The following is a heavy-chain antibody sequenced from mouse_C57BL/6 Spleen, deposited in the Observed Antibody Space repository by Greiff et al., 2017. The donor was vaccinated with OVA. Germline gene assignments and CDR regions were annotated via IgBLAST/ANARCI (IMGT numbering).Heavy chain of an antibody. V-gene: IGHV14-1*01. Sequence: EVQLQQSGAELVRPGASVKLSCTASGFNIKDYYMHWVKQRPEQGLEWIGRIDPEDGDTEYAPKFQGKATMTADTTANTAYMQLSSLTSEDTAGYYCTTGYYSTWGDWYFDVWGTGTTVTVSS. J-gene: IGHJ1*03. CDR3: TTGYYSTWGDWYFDV. CDR1: GFNIKDYY. D-gene: IGHD1-1*01. CDR2: IDPEDGDT.